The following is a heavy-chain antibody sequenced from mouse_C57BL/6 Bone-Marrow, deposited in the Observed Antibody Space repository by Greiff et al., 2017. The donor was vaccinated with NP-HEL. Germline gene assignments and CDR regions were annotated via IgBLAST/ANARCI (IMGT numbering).Heavy chain of an antibody. CDR1: GFTFTDYY. J-gene: IGHJ4*01. CDR2: IRNKANGYTT. V-gene: IGHV7-3*01. D-gene: IGHD2-4*01. CDR3: ARSIYCDYDDDPFYDMDY. Sequence: EVKVVESGGGLVQPGGSLSLSCAASGFTFTDYYMSWVRQPPGKALEWLVFIRNKANGYTTEYSASVKGRFTISRDNSQSILYLQMNALRAEDSATYYCARSIYCDYDDDPFYDMDYWGQGTSVTVSS.